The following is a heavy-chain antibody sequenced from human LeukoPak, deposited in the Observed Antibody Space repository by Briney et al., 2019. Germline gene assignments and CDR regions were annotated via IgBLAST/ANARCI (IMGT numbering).Heavy chain of an antibody. J-gene: IGHJ4*02. V-gene: IGHV3-23*01. D-gene: IGHD4-11*01. Sequence: PGGSLRLSCAASGFTFRNYGMSWVRQAPGKGLEWVSAISGDDADIFYADSAKGRFTISRDNSKNTLYLQLNSVRAEDTAIYYCARDHYRAVTASDYWGQGTLVTVSS. CDR3: ARDHYRAVTASDY. CDR1: GFTFRNYG. CDR2: ISGDDADI.